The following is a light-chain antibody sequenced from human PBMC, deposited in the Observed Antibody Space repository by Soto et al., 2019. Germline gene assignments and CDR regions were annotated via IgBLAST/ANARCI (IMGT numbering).Light chain of an antibody. V-gene: IGLV2-14*01. J-gene: IGLJ2*01. CDR1: SSDVGGYNY. Sequence: QSALTQPASVSGSPGKSITISCTGTSSDVGGYNYVSWYQQHPGKAPKLMIYEVSNRPSGVSNRFSGSKSGNTASLTISGLQAEDEAEYYCSSYTSSSTLVVFVGGTQLTVL. CDR2: EVS. CDR3: SSYTSSSTLVV.